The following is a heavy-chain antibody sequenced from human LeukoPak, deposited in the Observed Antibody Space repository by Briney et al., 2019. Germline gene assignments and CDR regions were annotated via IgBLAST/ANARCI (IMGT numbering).Heavy chain of an antibody. V-gene: IGHV3-30-3*01. CDR3: AKGPQDHQWLVLDY. J-gene: IGHJ4*02. CDR2: ISYDGSNK. Sequence: GGSLRLSCAASGFTFSSYAMHWVRQAPGKGLEWVAVISYDGSNKYYADSVKGRFTISRDNSKNTLYLQMNSLRAEDTAVYYCAKGPQDHQWLVLDYWGQGTLVTVSS. D-gene: IGHD6-19*01. CDR1: GFTFSSYA.